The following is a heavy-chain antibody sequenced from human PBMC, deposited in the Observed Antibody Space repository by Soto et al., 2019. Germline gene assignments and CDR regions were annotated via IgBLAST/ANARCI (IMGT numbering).Heavy chain of an antibody. CDR3: ARVPDV. Sequence: TLSLTCAVSGGSMSSGGYSWSWIRQPPGKGLEWIGYIYHNGSPYYNPSLKSRVTISVDRSKNQFSLKLSSVTAADTAVYYCARVPDVWGQGTTVTVSS. CDR2: IYHNGSP. J-gene: IGHJ6*02. V-gene: IGHV4-30-2*01. CDR1: GGSMSSGGYS.